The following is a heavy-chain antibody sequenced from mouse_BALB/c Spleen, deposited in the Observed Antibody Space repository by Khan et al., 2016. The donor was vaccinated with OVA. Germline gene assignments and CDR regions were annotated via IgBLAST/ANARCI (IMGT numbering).Heavy chain of an antibody. J-gene: IGHJ3*01. CDR2: INPRSGYN. CDR1: GYIFTSYM. D-gene: IGHD1-1*01. Sequence: QVQLKQSGAELARPGASVKMSCKASGYIFTSYMMHWVKQRPGQGLEWIGDINPRSGYNNYNKKFKDKTTLTADKVSSTANMQLSSQNCEDYEVYYFATVGYGIFSYLCQWTLLTVSA. V-gene: IGHV1-4*01. CDR3: ATVGYGIFSY.